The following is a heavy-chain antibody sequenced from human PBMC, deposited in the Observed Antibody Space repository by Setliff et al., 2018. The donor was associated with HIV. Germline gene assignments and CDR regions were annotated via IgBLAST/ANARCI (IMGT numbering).Heavy chain of an antibody. V-gene: IGHV4-4*07. CDR2: IYASGRT. Sequence: SETLSLTCAVSGYSISSGYYWSWIRQPAGKGLEWIGRIYASGRTNYNPSLKSRVTLSVDTSKNQFSLKVTSVTAADTAVYYCGRLSETAMASFDSWGQGTLVTVSS. CDR1: GYSISSGYY. D-gene: IGHD5-18*01. J-gene: IGHJ4*02. CDR3: GRLSETAMASFDS.